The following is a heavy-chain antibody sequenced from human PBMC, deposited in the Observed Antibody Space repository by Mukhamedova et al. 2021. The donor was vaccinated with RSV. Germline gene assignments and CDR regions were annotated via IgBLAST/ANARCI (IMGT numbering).Heavy chain of an antibody. Sequence: SYWMSWVRQAPGKGLEWVANIKQDGSEKYYVDSVKGRFTISRDNAKNSLYLQMNSLRAEDTAVYYCARGTWAYDYLGQGTLVTV. V-gene: IGHV3-7*03. CDR3: ARGTWAYDY. J-gene: IGHJ4*02. CDR1: SYW. D-gene: IGHD1-26*01. CDR2: IKQDGSEK.